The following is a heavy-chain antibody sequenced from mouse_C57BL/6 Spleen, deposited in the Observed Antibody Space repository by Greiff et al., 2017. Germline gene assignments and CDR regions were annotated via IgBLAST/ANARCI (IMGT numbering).Heavy chain of an antibody. J-gene: IGHJ2*01. CDR2: INPNNGGT. D-gene: IGHD1-1*01. V-gene: IGHV1-22*01. CDR3: ARDFITTVVEGY. Sequence: VQLKESGPELVKPGASVKMSCKASGYTFTDYNMHWVKQSHGKSLEWIGYINPNNGGTSYNQKFKGKATLTVNKSSSTAYMELRSLTSEDSAVYYCARDFITTVVEGYWGQGTTLTVSS. CDR1: GYTFTDYN.